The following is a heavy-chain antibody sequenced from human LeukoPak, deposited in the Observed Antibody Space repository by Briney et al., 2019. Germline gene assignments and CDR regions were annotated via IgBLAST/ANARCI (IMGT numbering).Heavy chain of an antibody. J-gene: IGHJ5*02. CDR2: ISSSSSYI. Sequence: TGGSLRLSCAASGFTFSSYSMNWVRQAPGKGLEWVSSISSSSSYIYYADSVKGRFTISRDNAKNSLYLLMNSLRAEDTAVYYCARDRIVVVPAAHNWFDPWGQGTLVTVSS. D-gene: IGHD2-2*01. CDR3: ARDRIVVVPAAHNWFDP. CDR1: GFTFSSYS. V-gene: IGHV3-21*01.